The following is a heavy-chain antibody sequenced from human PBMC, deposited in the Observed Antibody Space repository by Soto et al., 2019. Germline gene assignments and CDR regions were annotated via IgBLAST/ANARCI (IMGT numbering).Heavy chain of an antibody. CDR3: AREGGPYYDYFWGSYRPYYFDY. Sequence: QVQLVESGGGVVQPGRSLRLSCAASGFTFSSYAMHWVRQAPGKGLEWVAVISYDGSNKYYADSVKGRFTISRDNSKNTLYLQMNSLRAEDTAVYYCAREGGPYYDYFWGSYRPYYFDYWGQGTLVTVSS. D-gene: IGHD3-16*02. J-gene: IGHJ4*02. CDR2: ISYDGSNK. CDR1: GFTFSSYA. V-gene: IGHV3-30-3*01.